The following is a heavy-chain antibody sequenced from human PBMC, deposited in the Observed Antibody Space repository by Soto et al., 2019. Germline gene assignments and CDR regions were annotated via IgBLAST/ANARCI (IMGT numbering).Heavy chain of an antibody. V-gene: IGHV4-34*01. J-gene: IGHJ5*02. CDR3: ARRGRQSSGRWFDP. CDR1: GGSFSGYY. D-gene: IGHD6-25*01. Sequence: QVQLQQWGAGLLKPSETLSLTCAVYGGSFSGYYWSWIRQPPGKGLEWIGEINHSGSTNYNPSLKSRVTISVDTSKNQFSLKLSSVTAADTAVYYCARRGRQSSGRWFDPWGQGTLVTVSS. CDR2: INHSGST.